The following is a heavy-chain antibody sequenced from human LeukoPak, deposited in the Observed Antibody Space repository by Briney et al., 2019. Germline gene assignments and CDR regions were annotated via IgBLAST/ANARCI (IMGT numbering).Heavy chain of an antibody. V-gene: IGHV3-23*01. CDR3: AKDGSYFQFFDY. CDR2: ISGSGGST. CDR1: GFTFSSYA. J-gene: IGHJ4*02. D-gene: IGHD1-26*01. Sequence: PGGSLGLSRAASGFTFSSYAMSWVRQAPGKGLEWVSAISGSGGSTYYADSVKGRFTISRDNSKNTLYLQMNSLRAEDTAVYYCAKDGSYFQFFDYWGQGTLVTVSS.